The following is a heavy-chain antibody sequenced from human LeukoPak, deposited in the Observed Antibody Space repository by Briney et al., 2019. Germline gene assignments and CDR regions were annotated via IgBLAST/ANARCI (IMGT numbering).Heavy chain of an antibody. D-gene: IGHD5-12*01. Sequence: GESLEISWKGAGYSFTNYWIGWGRPMAGKGLGWRGIIYPGDSDNRYSPSFQGQVTISADKSISTAYLQWSSLKASDPAMYYCARRDSGFEFFDYWGQGTLVTVSS. V-gene: IGHV5-51*01. J-gene: IGHJ4*02. CDR1: GYSFTNYW. CDR2: IYPGDSDN. CDR3: ARRDSGFEFFDY.